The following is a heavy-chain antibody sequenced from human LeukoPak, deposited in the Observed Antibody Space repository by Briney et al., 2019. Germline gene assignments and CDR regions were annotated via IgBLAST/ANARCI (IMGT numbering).Heavy chain of an antibody. CDR3: ARSYYDFWSGYRPTLGYYGMDV. Sequence: GGSLRLSCAASGFTFSSYGMHWVRQAPGKGLEWVAVISYDGSNKYYADSVKGRFTISRDNSKNTLYLQMNSLRAEDTAVYYCARSYYDFWSGYRPTLGYYGMDVWGQGTTVTVSS. CDR2: ISYDGSNK. D-gene: IGHD3-3*01. CDR1: GFTFSSYG. J-gene: IGHJ6*02. V-gene: IGHV3-30*03.